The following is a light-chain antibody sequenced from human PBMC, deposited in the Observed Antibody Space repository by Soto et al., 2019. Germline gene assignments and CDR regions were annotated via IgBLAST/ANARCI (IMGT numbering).Light chain of an antibody. CDR3: SSYARSSSLVV. Sequence: QSALTQPASVSGSPGQWITISCTGTSSGIGYYNYVSWYRQDPGKAPKLILYEVSNRPSGVSNRFSGSKSGNTASLTISGLQAEDEADYYCSSYARSSSLVVFGGGTKLTVL. CDR1: SSGIGYYNY. J-gene: IGLJ3*02. V-gene: IGLV2-14*01. CDR2: EVS.